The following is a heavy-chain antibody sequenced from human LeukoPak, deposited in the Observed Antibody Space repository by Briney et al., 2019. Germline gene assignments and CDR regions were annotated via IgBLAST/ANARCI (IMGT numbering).Heavy chain of an antibody. J-gene: IGHJ4*02. CDR3: ARWSAVAGRSFDY. CDR1: GGSISSGSYY. CDR2: IYYSGST. D-gene: IGHD6-19*01. V-gene: IGHV4-39*01. Sequence: SETLSLTCTVSGGSISSGSYYWGWIRQPPGKGLEWIGSIYYSGSTYYNPSLKSRVTISVDTSENQFSLKLSSVTAADTAVYYCARWSAVAGRSFDYWGQGTLVTVSS.